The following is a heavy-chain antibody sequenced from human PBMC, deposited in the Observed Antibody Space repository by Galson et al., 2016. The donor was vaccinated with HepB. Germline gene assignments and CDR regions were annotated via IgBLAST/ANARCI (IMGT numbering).Heavy chain of an antibody. J-gene: IGHJ4*02. V-gene: IGHV3-23*01. CDR1: GFTSSSYA. Sequence: SLRLSCAASGFTSSSYAMSWVRQAPGKGLEWVSAISGSGGSTYYADSVKGRFTISRDNSKNTLYLQMNSLRAEDTAVYSCAKYLALYNTGAGYFDSWGQGTLVTVSS. D-gene: IGHD6-19*01. CDR2: ISGSGGST. CDR3: AKYLALYNTGAGYFDS.